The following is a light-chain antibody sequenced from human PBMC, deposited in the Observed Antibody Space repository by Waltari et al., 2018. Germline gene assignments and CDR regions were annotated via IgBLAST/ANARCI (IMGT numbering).Light chain of an antibody. J-gene: IGLJ2*01. Sequence: SYVLTQPPSVSVAPGGTATITCGGNTIGRKSVHWYQQKPGQAPVLVIYYDTDRPSGSPGRFSGSNSGNTATLTISRGEVGDEADFFCQVWDSGSDHKGVGGGTKLTVL. V-gene: IGLV3-21*01. CDR1: TIGRKS. CDR3: QVWDSGSDHKG. CDR2: YDT.